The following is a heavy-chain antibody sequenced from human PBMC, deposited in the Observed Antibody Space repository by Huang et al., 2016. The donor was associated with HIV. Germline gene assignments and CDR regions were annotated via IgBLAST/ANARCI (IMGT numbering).Heavy chain of an antibody. J-gene: IGHJ4*02. CDR2: TGAMCREP. Sequence: QVQLEQSGPAVRKPGSSVKVSCQASGGSFSDQISSWVRQAPGQRSEWMVGTGAMCREPAYAQEWKGRVTMTADESTATNYMELNSLTSEDTAVYYCAMSLRYQYDSRSYWGRYFDYWGQGTLVTVSS. CDR3: AMSLRYQYDSRSYWGRYFDY. V-gene: IGHV1-69*01. D-gene: IGHD3-16*01. CDR1: GGSFSDQI.